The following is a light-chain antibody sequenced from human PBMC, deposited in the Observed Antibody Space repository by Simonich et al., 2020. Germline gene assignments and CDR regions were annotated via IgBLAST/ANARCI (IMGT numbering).Light chain of an antibody. CDR2: AAS. V-gene: IGKV1-39*01. CDR3: QQSYSTPYT. Sequence: DIQMTQSPSSLSASVGDRVTITCRASQSISSDLNWYQQKPEKAPKLLIYAASSLQSGVPSRCSGSGSGTDFTLTISSLQPEDFATYYCQQSYSTPYTFGQGTKLEIK. J-gene: IGKJ2*01. CDR1: QSISSD.